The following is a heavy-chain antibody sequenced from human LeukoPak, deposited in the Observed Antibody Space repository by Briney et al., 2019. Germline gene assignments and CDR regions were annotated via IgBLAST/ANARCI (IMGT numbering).Heavy chain of an antibody. D-gene: IGHD3-22*01. CDR3: AKEPPGSNYYDSSGYDMDV. Sequence: GGSLRLSCAASGFTFSNYAMSWVRQAPGKGLEWVSAISGSGGSTYYADSVKGRFTISRDNSKNTLYLQMNSLRAEDTAVYYCAKEPPGSNYYDSSGYDMDVWGKGTTVTVSS. V-gene: IGHV3-23*01. CDR2: ISGSGGST. J-gene: IGHJ6*03. CDR1: GFTFSNYA.